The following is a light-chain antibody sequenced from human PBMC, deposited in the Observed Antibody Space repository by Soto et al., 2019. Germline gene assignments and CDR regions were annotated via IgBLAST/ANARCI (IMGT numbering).Light chain of an antibody. CDR2: GAS. Sequence: EIVMTQSPATLSVSPGERATLSCRASQSVNINLAWYQQKPGQAPRLLIYGASTRATGIPARFSGSGSGTEFSLTISSLQSEDFAVYYCQQYNNWPPWTFGQGTKVEIK. CDR3: QQYNNWPPWT. V-gene: IGKV3-15*01. CDR1: QSVNIN. J-gene: IGKJ1*01.